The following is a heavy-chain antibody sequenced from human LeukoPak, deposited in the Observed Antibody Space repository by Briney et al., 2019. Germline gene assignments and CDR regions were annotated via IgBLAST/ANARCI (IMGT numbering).Heavy chain of an antibody. Sequence: SGPALVKPTQTLTLTCTLSGLSLTTSGMCVSWIRQPPGKALEWLARIDWDDDEYYSTSLKTRLTISKDTSKNQVVLTVINMGPEDTATYYCAHSGSSSALYYFDYWGQGTLVTVSS. CDR3: AHSGSSSALYYFDY. CDR2: IDWDDDE. J-gene: IGHJ4*02. V-gene: IGHV2-70*11. CDR1: GLSLTTSGMC. D-gene: IGHD6-6*01.